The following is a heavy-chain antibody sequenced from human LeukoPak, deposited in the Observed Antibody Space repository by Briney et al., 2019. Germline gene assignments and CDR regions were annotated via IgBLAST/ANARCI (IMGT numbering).Heavy chain of an antibody. CDR2: INPSGGST. D-gene: IGHD1-14*01. CDR3: ARKKSSSNGIDY. V-gene: IGHV1-46*01. J-gene: IGHJ4*02. Sequence: EASVKVSCKASGYTFTSYYMHWVRQAPGQGLEWMGIINPSGGSTSYAQKFQGRVTMTRDTSISTAYMELSRLRSDDTAVYYCARKKSSSNGIDYWGQGTLVTVSS. CDR1: GYTFTSYY.